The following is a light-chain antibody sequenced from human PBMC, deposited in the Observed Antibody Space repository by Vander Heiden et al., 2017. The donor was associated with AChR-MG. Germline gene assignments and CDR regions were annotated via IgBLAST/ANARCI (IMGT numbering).Light chain of an antibody. CDR1: ASDIGGYDY. V-gene: IGLV2-14*03. J-gene: IGLJ2*01. CDR3: FSFKRDSDRRV. CDR2: DVN. Sequence: SALTQPASVSGSPGQTITISCSGTASDIGGYDYVSWYQQHPGKAPKLIMYDVNNRPSGVPDRFSGSKSGNTASMTISGLQSEDEAHYYCFSFKRDSDRRVIGGGTKVSVL.